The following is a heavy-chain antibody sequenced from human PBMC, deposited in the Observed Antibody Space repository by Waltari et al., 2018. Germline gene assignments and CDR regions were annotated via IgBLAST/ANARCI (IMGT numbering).Heavy chain of an antibody. J-gene: IGHJ6*03. CDR2: ISWDSGNV. V-gene: IGHV3-9*01. Sequence: EVQLVESGGGLIQPGRSLRLSCIGSEFNFADHGMHWVRQAPGKGLEWVSSISWDSGNVDYADSVKGRFIISRDNAKNTLFLQMNSLTTEDTAMYFCVKDLGIGSSMSPPHYYYMDVWGKGTMVTVSS. D-gene: IGHD1-26*01. CDR3: VKDLGIGSSMSPPHYYYMDV. CDR1: EFNFADHG.